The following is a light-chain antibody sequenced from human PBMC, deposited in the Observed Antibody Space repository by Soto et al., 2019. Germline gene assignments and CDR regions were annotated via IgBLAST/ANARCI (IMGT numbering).Light chain of an antibody. CDR3: MKAIQTRT. CDR2: LGS. Sequence: IVMTQSPLSLPVTPGEPASISCRSSQNLLHSDGFNYLDWYLQKPGQSPQLLIFLGSYRASGVPDRFSGSGSGTDFALRISRVEAEDVGVYYCMKAIQTRTFGPGTKVDI. CDR1: QNLLHSDGFNY. J-gene: IGKJ1*01. V-gene: IGKV2-28*01.